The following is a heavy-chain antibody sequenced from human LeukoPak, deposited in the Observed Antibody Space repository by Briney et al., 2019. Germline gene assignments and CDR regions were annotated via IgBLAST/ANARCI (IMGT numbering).Heavy chain of an antibody. J-gene: IGHJ4*02. CDR2: IYENGGTT. Sequence: GGSLRLSCVGSGFSFRSHAMSWVRQAPEKGLEFVSGIYENGGTTYYADSVKGRFSISRDNSKNTLYLQMDSLRGEDTAVYYCAKDFRIGYSAHFDYWGQGALVTISS. D-gene: IGHD2-21*01. V-gene: IGHV3-23*01. CDR1: GFSFRSHA. CDR3: AKDFRIGYSAHFDY.